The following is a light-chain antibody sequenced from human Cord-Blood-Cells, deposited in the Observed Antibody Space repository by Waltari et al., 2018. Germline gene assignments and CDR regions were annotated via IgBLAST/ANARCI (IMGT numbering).Light chain of an antibody. CDR2: DDS. Sequence: SYVLTHPPSVSVAPGKTARITCGGNNLGSKSVHWYQQKPGQAPVLVVYDDSDRPSGIPERFSGSNSGNTATLTISRVEAGDEADYYCQVWDSSSDHYVVFGGGTKLTVL. CDR1: NLGSKS. CDR3: QVWDSSSDHYVV. V-gene: IGLV3-21*03. J-gene: IGLJ2*01.